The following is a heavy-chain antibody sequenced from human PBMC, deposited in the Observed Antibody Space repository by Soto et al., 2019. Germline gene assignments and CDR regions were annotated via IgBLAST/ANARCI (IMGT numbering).Heavy chain of an antibody. CDR2: IIPIFGTV. Sequence: QVQLVQSGAEVKKPGSSVKVSCKASGGTFSNYPISWVRQAPGQGLEWMGGIIPIFGTVNYAQKFQGRVTSTADESPSTAYVELSSLRSEDTAVYYCARGNHRWLQLWYFDLWGRGTLVTVSS. D-gene: IGHD5-12*01. V-gene: IGHV1-69*12. CDR3: ARGNHRWLQLWYFDL. CDR1: GGTFSNYP. J-gene: IGHJ2*01.